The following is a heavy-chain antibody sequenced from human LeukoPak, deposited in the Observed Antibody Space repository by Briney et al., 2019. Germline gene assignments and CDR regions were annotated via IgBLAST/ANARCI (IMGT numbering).Heavy chain of an antibody. D-gene: IGHD3-22*01. Sequence: GGSLRLSCAASGFTFSSYSMNWVRQARGKGLEWGSAISGSGTRTYYADSVKGRFTIYRENSKNRVDREKKSVRAGDRAVYYCAQAPHFAYDRSGYFDYWGQGTLVTVSS. CDR3: AQAPHFAYDRSGYFDY. V-gene: IGHV3-23*01. CDR1: GFTFSSYS. CDR2: ISGSGTRT. J-gene: IGHJ4*02.